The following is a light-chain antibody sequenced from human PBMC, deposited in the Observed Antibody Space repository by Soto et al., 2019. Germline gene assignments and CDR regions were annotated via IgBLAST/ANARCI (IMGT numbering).Light chain of an antibody. V-gene: IGLV2-14*01. CDR2: EVS. Sequence: QSVLTQPASVSGSPGQTITISCTGSSSDVGGYSYVSWYQHHPGKAPKLMIYEVSNRPAGVSNRFSGSKSGKTGSLTISGLQAEDEADYYCTSYTSTSTPYVFGTGTKLTVL. J-gene: IGLJ1*01. CDR1: SSDVGGYSY. CDR3: TSYTSTSTPYV.